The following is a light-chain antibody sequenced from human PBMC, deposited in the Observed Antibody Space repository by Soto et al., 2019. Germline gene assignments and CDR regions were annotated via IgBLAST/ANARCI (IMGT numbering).Light chain of an antibody. CDR1: QSVLYSSNNKNY. CDR2: WAS. V-gene: IGKV4-1*01. Sequence: DIVMTQSPDSLAVSLGERATINCKSSQSVLYSSNNKNYLAWYQQKPGRPPKLLVYWASTRESGVPDRFSGRGSGTDFTLTISSLQAEDVAVYYCQQYYSTPSWTFGQGTKVEIK. CDR3: QQYYSTPSWT. J-gene: IGKJ1*01.